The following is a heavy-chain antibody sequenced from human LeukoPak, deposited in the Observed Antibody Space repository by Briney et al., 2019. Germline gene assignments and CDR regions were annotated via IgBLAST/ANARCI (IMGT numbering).Heavy chain of an antibody. J-gene: IGHJ4*02. CDR1: GYTFSSYW. V-gene: IGHV5-51*01. CDR2: IYPGDSAT. CDR3: ARAMGAFDY. D-gene: IGHD1-26*01. Sequence: GESLKISCKGSGYTFSSYWIGRERQIPGKGLEWMGIIYPGDSATRYGPSFQGQVPISAGKSISTAYLQWSSLKASDTAMYYCARAMGAFDYWGQGTLVTVSS.